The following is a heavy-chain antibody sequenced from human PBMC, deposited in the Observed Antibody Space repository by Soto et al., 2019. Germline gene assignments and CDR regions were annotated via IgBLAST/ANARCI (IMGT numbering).Heavy chain of an antibody. D-gene: IGHD3-10*01. CDR1: GGSISSSSHY. Sequence: PSETLSLTCTVSGGSISSSSHYWGWIRQPPGKGLEWIGSIYYSGSTYYNPSLKSRVTISVDTSKNQFSLKLSSVTAADTAVYYCARHVHYGSGGWLDPWGQGTLVTVSS. J-gene: IGHJ5*02. V-gene: IGHV4-39*01. CDR3: ARHVHYGSGGWLDP. CDR2: IYYSGST.